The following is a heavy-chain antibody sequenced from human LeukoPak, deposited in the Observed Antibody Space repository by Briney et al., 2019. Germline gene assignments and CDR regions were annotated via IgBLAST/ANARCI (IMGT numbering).Heavy chain of an antibody. CDR3: TRDGPRSSGYPDN. CDR1: GDSISSGGYF. CDR2: IYYTGST. J-gene: IGHJ4*02. Sequence: SETLSLTCTVSGDSISSGGYFWSWIRQHPGKGLEWIGYIYYTGSTYYNPSLKSRVTISVDTSKNQFSLKLSSVTAADTAVYYCTRDGPRSSGYPDNWGQGALVTVSS. V-gene: IGHV4-31*03. D-gene: IGHD3-22*01.